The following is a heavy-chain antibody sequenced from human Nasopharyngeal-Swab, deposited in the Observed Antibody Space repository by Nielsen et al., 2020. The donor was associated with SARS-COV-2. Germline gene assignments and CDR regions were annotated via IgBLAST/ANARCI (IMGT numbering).Heavy chain of an antibody. D-gene: IGHD6-19*01. CDR3: ARAGSSGWYYYFDY. CDR1: GFTFNSYW. CDR2: IKQDGSEK. V-gene: IGHV3-7*01. J-gene: IGHJ4*02. Sequence: GGSLRLSCAASGFTFNSYWMSWVRQTPGKGLEWVANIKQDGSEKYYVDSVKGRFTISRDNAKNSLYLQMNSLRAEDTAVYYCARAGSSGWYYYFDYWGQGTLVTVSS.